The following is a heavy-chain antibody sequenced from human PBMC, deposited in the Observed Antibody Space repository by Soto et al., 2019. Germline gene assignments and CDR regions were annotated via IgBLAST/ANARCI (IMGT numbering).Heavy chain of an antibody. J-gene: IGHJ5*02. CDR2: IYPEDSET. Sequence: PGESLRISCKGSGYTFTSYRIVWVRQMPGKGLEWMGIIYPEDSETRYSPSFEGQVTISADKSIDTAYLQWSSLKASDTAMYYCARSRSIRFQEYKRFDPWGQGTQVTVSS. D-gene: IGHD1-1*01. V-gene: IGHV5-51*01. CDR1: GYTFTSYR. CDR3: ARSRSIRFQEYKRFDP.